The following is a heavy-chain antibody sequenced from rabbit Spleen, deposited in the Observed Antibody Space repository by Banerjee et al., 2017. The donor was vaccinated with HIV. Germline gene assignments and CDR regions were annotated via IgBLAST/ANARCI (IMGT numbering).Heavy chain of an antibody. CDR3: ARDGAGGSYFAL. CDR1: GFTISNNYY. Sequence: QLVESGGGLVQPGGSLKLSCKASGFTISNNYYMNWVRQAPGKGLEWIGYIDPVFGITYYANWVNGRFSISRENAQNTVFLQMTSLTAADTATYFCARDGAGGSYFALWGPGTLVTVS. V-gene: IGHV1S7*01. J-gene: IGHJ4*01. D-gene: IGHD8-1*01. CDR2: IDPVFGIT.